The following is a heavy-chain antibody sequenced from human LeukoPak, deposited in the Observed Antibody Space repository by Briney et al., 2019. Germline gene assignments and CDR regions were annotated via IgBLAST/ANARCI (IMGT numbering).Heavy chain of an antibody. V-gene: IGHV3-21*01. CDR3: AREGVTGYYYMDV. CDR2: ISSSSSYI. CDR1: GFTFSSYS. Sequence: GGSLRLSCAASGFTFSSYSMYWVRQAPGKGLEWVSSISSSSSYIYYADSVKGRFTISRDNAKNSLYLQMNSLRAEDTAVYYCAREGVTGYYYMDVWGKGTTVTVSS. J-gene: IGHJ6*03. D-gene: IGHD4-23*01.